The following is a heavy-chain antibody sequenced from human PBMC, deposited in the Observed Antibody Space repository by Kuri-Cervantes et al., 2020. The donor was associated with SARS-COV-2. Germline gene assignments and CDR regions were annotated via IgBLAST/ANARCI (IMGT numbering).Heavy chain of an antibody. Sequence: GESLKTSCAASGFTFSDFAMSWVRQAPGKGLEWVAVISYDGSNKYYADSVKGRFTISRDNAKNSLYLQMNSLRAEDTAVYYCARVDPTMTPDYWGQGTLVTVSS. V-gene: IGHV3-30*03. J-gene: IGHJ4*02. CDR3: ARVDPTMTPDY. CDR1: GFTFSDFA. D-gene: IGHD3-22*01. CDR2: ISYDGSNK.